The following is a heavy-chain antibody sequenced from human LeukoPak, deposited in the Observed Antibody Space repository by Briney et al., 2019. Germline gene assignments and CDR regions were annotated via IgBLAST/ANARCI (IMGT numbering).Heavy chain of an antibody. V-gene: IGHV5-51*01. J-gene: IGHJ3*02. CDR1: GYSFTSYW. CDR2: IYPGDSDT. CDR3: ARRGYDSSGYRDAFDI. Sequence: GASPQISCKGSGYSFTSYWIGWVRPMPGKGLEWMGIIYPGDSDTTYSPSFQGQATISADKSISTAYLQWSSLKASDTAMYYCARRGYDSSGYRDAFDIWGQGTMVTVSS. D-gene: IGHD3-22*01.